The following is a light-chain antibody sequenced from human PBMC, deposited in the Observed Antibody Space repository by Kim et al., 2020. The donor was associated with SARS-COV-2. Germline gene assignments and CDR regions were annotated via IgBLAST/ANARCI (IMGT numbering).Light chain of an antibody. CDR2: DAS. CDR1: HDINIF. CDR3: QQFDTLPLT. J-gene: IGKJ4*01. Sequence: AAVGDRVTITCRASHDINIFLNWFQQKPGEAPKLLISDASSLETGLPSRFSGSGSGTYFTFTISSLQPGDVATYYCQQFDTLPLTFGGGTKVDIK. V-gene: IGKV1-33*01.